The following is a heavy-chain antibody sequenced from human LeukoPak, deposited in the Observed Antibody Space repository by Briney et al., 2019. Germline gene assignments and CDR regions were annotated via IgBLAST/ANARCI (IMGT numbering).Heavy chain of an antibody. Sequence: ASVKVSCKASGFTFTSYDIDWVRQASGQGLEWMGWMNPNNGNTGYAQKFQGRVTMTRDTSISTAYMELRGLRSEDTAVYYCVRDGEGVAISVNYWFDPWGQGTLVTVSS. CDR3: VRDGEGVAISVNYWFDP. V-gene: IGHV1-8*01. CDR1: GFTFTSYD. J-gene: IGHJ5*02. CDR2: MNPNNGNT. D-gene: IGHD3-10*01.